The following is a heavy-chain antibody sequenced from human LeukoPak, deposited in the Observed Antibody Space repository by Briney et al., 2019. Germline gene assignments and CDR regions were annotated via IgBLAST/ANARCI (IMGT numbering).Heavy chain of an antibody. D-gene: IGHD2-2*01. Sequence: SQTLSLTCAISGDSVSGNRATWNWIRQSPSRGLEWLGRTYYRSTWYNDYAVSVRGRITVNPDTSKNQFSLHLNSVTPEDTAVYYSARRLTQYDCFDPWGQGILVTVSS. V-gene: IGHV6-1*01. CDR2: TYYRSTWYN. J-gene: IGHJ5*02. CDR1: GDSVSGNRAT. CDR3: ARRLTQYDCFDP.